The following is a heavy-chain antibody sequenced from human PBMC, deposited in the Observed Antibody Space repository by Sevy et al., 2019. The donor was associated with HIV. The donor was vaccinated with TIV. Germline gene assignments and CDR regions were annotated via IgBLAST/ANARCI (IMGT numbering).Heavy chain of an antibody. Sequence: GGSLRLSCAASAFTFSNAWTSWVRQAPGKGLEWVGRIKSKTDGGTTDYAAPVKGRFTISRDDSKNTLYLQMNSLKTEDTAVYYCTTDQARYCSSTSCDDYWGQGTLVTVSS. J-gene: IGHJ4*02. CDR1: AFTFSNAW. CDR2: IKSKTDGGTT. V-gene: IGHV3-15*01. D-gene: IGHD2-2*01. CDR3: TTDQARYCSSTSCDDY.